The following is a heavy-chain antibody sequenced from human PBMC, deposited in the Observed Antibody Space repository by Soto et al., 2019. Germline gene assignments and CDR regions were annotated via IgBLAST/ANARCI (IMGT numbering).Heavy chain of an antibody. D-gene: IGHD2-21*02. CDR2: VFYRGST. CDR3: ARLFPYCGGDCYSVGAFDI. J-gene: IGHJ3*02. V-gene: IGHV4-39*01. CDR1: GGSIITDNYY. Sequence: QLQLQESGPGLVKPSETLSLTCTVSGGSIITDNYYWAWVRQPPGKGLDWIGSVFYRGSTYYNPSIKSRVPISIDTSKNQYSLSLNSVAAEHTASYYWARLFPYCGGDCYSVGAFDIWGQGTLVTVSS.